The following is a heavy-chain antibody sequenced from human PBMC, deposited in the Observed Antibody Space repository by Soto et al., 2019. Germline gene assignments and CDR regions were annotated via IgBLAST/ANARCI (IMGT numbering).Heavy chain of an antibody. CDR3: ARDRWWGFAGGDAFDI. CDR2: TYYRSKWYN. V-gene: IGHV6-1*01. D-gene: IGHD2-21*01. CDR1: GDSVSSNSAA. J-gene: IGHJ3*02. Sequence: QSQTLSLTCAISGDSVSSNSAAWNWIRQSPSRGLEWLGRTYYRSKWYNDYAVSVKSRITINPDTSKNQFSLQLNSVTPEDTAVYYCARDRWWGFAGGDAFDIWGQGTMVTVSS.